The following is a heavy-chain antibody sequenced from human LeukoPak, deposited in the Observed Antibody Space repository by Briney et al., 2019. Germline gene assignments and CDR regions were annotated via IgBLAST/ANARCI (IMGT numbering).Heavy chain of an antibody. CDR1: GFTFSSYW. D-gene: IGHD6-13*01. CDR2: IKQDGSEK. V-gene: IGHV3-7*04. CDR3: ARGTIAAAGYYYFDY. Sequence: GGSLRLSCAASGFTFSSYWMSWVRQAPGKGLEWVANIKQDGSEKYYVDSVKGRFTISRDNAKNSLYLQMNSLRAEDTAVYYCARGTIAAAGYYYFDYWGQGAQVTVSS. J-gene: IGHJ4*02.